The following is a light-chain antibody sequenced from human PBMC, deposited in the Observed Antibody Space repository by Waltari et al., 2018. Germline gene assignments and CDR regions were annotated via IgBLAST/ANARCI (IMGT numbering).Light chain of an antibody. V-gene: IGKV3-11*01. J-gene: IGKJ4*01. Sequence: ILLPQSPATLSLSPGEMATLSCRASQSVSSYLAWYQQKPGQAPRLLIYGASNRATGIPARLSGSGSGTDFTLTISSLEPEDFAVYYCQQRSNWPTFGGGTKVEIK. CDR3: QQRSNWPT. CDR1: QSVSSY. CDR2: GAS.